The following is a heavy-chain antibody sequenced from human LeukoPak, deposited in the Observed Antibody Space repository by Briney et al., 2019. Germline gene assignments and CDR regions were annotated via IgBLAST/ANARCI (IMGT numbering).Heavy chain of an antibody. Sequence: GGSLRLSCAASGFTFSTYAMSWVRQAPGKGLEWVSSISDSTYYADSVKGRFTISRDNSKNTLYLQMSSLRGEDTAVYYCARASAESSRGYYRDFWGQGTLVTVSS. CDR3: ARASAESSRGYYRDF. V-gene: IGHV3-23*01. CDR1: GFTFSTYA. CDR2: ISDST. D-gene: IGHD3-22*01. J-gene: IGHJ4*02.